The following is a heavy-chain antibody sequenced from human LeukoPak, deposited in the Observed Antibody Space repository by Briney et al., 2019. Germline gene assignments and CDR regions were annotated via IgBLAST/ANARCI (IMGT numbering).Heavy chain of an antibody. Sequence: ASVKVFCKTSGYTFPSYDINWVRQATGQGLEWMGWMNPNSGNTGYTQKFQGRVTISRNTSITTAYMELSSLRSEDTGVYYCARGPKWTGSYYYLDYWGQGTLVTVSS. J-gene: IGHJ4*02. CDR2: MNPNSGNT. CDR3: ARGPKWTGSYYYLDY. CDR1: GYTFPSYD. V-gene: IGHV1-8*01. D-gene: IGHD1-26*01.